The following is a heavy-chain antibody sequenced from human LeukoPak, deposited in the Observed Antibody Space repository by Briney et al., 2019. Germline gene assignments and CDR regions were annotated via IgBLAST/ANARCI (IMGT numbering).Heavy chain of an antibody. CDR1: GFPFSSYA. CDR3: ARETDIVVVPAAMGAFDI. V-gene: IGHV3-30*01. D-gene: IGHD2-2*01. J-gene: IGHJ3*02. CDR2: ISYDGSNK. Sequence: GGTLRLSCAASGFPFSSYAMHWVRQAPGKGLEWVAVISYDGSNKYYADSLKGRFTISRDNSKNTLYLQMNSLRAEDTAVYYCARETDIVVVPAAMGAFDIWGQGTMVTVSS.